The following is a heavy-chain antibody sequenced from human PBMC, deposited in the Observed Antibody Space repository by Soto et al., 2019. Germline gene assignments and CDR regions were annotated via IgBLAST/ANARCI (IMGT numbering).Heavy chain of an antibody. J-gene: IGHJ4*02. D-gene: IGHD5-12*01. Sequence: GGSLRLSSAASGVNFSGYAMSWVRQAPGKGLEWVSAISGSGGSTYYADSVKGRFTISRDNSKNTLYLQMNSLRAEDTAVYYCAKGHNLATISRPSNYFDYWGQGTLVTVSS. CDR2: ISGSGGST. CDR3: AKGHNLATISRPSNYFDY. V-gene: IGHV3-23*01. CDR1: GVNFSGYA.